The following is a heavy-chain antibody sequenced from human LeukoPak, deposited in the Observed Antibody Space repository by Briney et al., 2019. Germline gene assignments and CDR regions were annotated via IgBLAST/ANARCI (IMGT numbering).Heavy chain of an antibody. D-gene: IGHD3-10*01. CDR2: ISAYNGNT. CDR1: GYTFTSYG. CDR3: ARDYYGSAPSHWFDP. V-gene: IGHV1-18*01. J-gene: IGHJ5*02. Sequence: EASVKVSCKASGYTFTSYGISWVRQAPGQGLEWVGWISAYNGNTNYAQKLQGRATMTTDTSTSTAYMELRSLRSDDTAVYYCARDYYGSAPSHWFDPWGQGTLVTVSS.